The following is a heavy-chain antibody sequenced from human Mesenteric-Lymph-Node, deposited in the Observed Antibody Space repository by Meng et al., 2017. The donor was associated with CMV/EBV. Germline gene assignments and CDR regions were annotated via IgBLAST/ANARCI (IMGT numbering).Heavy chain of an antibody. CDR2: IRYDGSNK. J-gene: IGHJ4*02. Sequence: GGSLRLSCAASGFTFSSYGMHWVRQAPGKGLEWVAFIRYDGSNKYYADSVKGRFTISRDNAKNSLYLQMNSLRAEDTAVYYCAIGVGNYLDYWGQGTLVTVSS. V-gene: IGHV3-30*02. CDR3: AIGVGNYLDY. D-gene: IGHD3-10*01. CDR1: GFTFSSYG.